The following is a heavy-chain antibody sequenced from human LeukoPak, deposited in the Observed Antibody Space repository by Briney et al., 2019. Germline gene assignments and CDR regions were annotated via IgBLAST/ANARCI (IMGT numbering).Heavy chain of an antibody. Sequence: ASVKVSCKASGYTFTSCYMHWVRQAPGQGLEWMGIINPSGGSTSYAQKLQGRVAMTRDMSTSTVYMELSSLRSEDTAVYYCARGSTYCGGDCYWGDHDAFDIWGQGTMVTVSS. CDR2: INPSGGST. CDR3: ARGSTYCGGDCYWGDHDAFDI. CDR1: GYTFTSCY. J-gene: IGHJ3*02. D-gene: IGHD2-21*02. V-gene: IGHV1-46*01.